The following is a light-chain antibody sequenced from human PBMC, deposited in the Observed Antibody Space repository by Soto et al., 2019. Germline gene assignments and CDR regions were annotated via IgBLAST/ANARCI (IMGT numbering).Light chain of an antibody. Sequence: EIVLTQSPATLSLSPGESATLSCRASQSISNNYLAWYQQKLGQAPRLLISGASTRATGIPDRFSGSGSGTDFTLSISRLEPEDFAVYFCQQYSSSSLTFGRGTQVEIK. CDR2: GAS. CDR3: QQYSSSSLT. V-gene: IGKV3-20*01. CDR1: QSISNNY. J-gene: IGKJ4*01.